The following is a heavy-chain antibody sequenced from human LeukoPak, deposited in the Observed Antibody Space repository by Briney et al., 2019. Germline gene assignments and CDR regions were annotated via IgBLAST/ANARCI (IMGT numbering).Heavy chain of an antibody. CDR2: ASGRGTYT. CDR3: AKSRGPRVTIYGVDVFPPFDS. CDR1: GFTSTSYG. J-gene: IGHJ4*02. Sequence: GGSLRLSCVASGFTSTSYGMNWVRQAPGKGLEWVSSASGRGTYTYYADSVKGRFTISRDTSKNILYLQMDSLRAEDTAVYYCAKSRGPRVTIYGVDVFPPFDSWGQGALVSVSP. V-gene: IGHV3-23*01. D-gene: IGHD3-3*01.